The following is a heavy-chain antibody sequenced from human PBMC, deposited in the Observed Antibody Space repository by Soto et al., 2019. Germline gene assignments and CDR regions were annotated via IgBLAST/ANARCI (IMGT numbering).Heavy chain of an antibody. CDR1: GSTFSNFP. J-gene: IGHJ1*01. CDR3: ARSKLVTTRYFQH. D-gene: IGHD4-4*01. CDR2: ISFDGANK. Sequence: GGSLRLSCAGSGSTFSNFPLHWVRQAPGKGLEWVAVISFDGANKYYADSVKGRFALSRDNSKNTVFLQMNSLRRDDTAIYYCARSKLVTTRYFQHWGQGTQVTVS. V-gene: IGHV3-30*09.